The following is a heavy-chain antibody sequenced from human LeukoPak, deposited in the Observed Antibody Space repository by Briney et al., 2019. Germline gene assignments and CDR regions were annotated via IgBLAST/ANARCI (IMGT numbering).Heavy chain of an antibody. CDR3: ARLGGYEDL. CDR2: IYNSGST. Sequence: SETLSLTCAVYGGSFSGYYWSWIRQPPGKGLEWIAYIYNSGSTNYNPSLESRVTISIDTSRNQFSLELSSVTAADTAVYYCARLGGYEDLWGQGIPVTVSS. CDR1: GGSFSGYY. J-gene: IGHJ5*02. D-gene: IGHD5-12*01. V-gene: IGHV4-59*08.